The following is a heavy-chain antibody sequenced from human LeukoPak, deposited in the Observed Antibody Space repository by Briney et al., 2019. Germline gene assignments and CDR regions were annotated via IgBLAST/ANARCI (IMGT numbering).Heavy chain of an antibody. Sequence: GGSLRLSCAASGFTFSSYGMHWVRQAPGKGLEWVAFIRYDGSNKYYADSVKGRFTISRDNSKNTLYLQMNSLRAEDTAVYYCAKTVSERWYQLGAFDIWGQGTMVTVSS. CDR3: AKTVSERWYQLGAFDI. CDR2: IRYDGSNK. V-gene: IGHV3-30*02. CDR1: GFTFSSYG. D-gene: IGHD2-2*01. J-gene: IGHJ3*02.